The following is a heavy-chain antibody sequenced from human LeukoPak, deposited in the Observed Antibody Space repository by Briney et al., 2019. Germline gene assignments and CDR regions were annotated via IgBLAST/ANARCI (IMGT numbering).Heavy chain of an antibody. D-gene: IGHD2-15*01. CDR1: GYTFTSYD. CDR2: MNPNSGNT. Sequence: GASVKVSCKAAGYTFTSYDINWVRQATGQGLEWMGWMNPNSGNTGYSQKFQGRVTMTRNSSITTAYMELSSLRSEDTAVYYCARRHGRCSDGSCYYPDYWGQGTLVTVP. V-gene: IGHV1-8*01. CDR3: ARRHGRCSDGSCYYPDY. J-gene: IGHJ4*02.